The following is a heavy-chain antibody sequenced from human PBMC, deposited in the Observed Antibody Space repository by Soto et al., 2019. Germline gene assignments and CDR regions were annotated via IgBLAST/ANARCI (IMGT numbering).Heavy chain of an antibody. Sequence: EVQLVQSGAEVKKPGESLRISCKGSGCSFDNYWISWVRQMPGKGLEWRARIYPSDSHTNSIPSSQGHVTISADKSISAAYLQWSILKASDTAMYYCAIGFSLDWSYAMDVWGQGTTVNVAS. D-gene: IGHD2-8*02. CDR1: GCSFDNYW. V-gene: IGHV5-10-1*01. CDR2: IYPSDSHT. J-gene: IGHJ6*02. CDR3: AIGFSLDWSYAMDV.